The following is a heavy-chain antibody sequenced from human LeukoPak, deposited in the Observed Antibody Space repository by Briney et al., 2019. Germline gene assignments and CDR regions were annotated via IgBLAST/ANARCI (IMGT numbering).Heavy chain of an antibody. CDR1: GYTFTGYY. D-gene: IGHD2-2*02. CDR2: INPNSCDT. CDR3: ASPYCSSTSCYTSSYYYGMDV. Sequence: GASVKVSCKASGYTFTGYYMHWVRQAPGQGLEWMGWINPNSCDTNYAQKFQGRVTMTRDTSISTAYMELSRLRSDDTAVYYCASPYCSSTSCYTSSYYYGMDVWGQGTTVTVSS. V-gene: IGHV1-2*02. J-gene: IGHJ6*02.